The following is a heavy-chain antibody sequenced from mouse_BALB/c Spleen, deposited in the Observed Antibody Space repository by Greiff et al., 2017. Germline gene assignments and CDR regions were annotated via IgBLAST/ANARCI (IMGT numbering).Heavy chain of an antibody. J-gene: IGHJ3*01. CDR3: TRPRLGRGFAY. CDR1: GFTFSSYT. Sequence: DVMLVESGGGLVKPGGSLKLSCAASGFTFSSYTMSWVRQTPEKRLEWVATISSGGSYTYYPDSVKGRFTISRDNAKNTLYLQMSSLKSEDTAMYYCTRPRLGRGFAYWGQGTLVTVSA. CDR2: ISSGGSYT. V-gene: IGHV5-6-4*01. D-gene: IGHD4-1*01.